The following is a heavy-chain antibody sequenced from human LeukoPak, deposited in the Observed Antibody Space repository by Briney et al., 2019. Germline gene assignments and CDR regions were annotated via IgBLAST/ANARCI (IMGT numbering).Heavy chain of an antibody. CDR1: GFTFSSYA. CDR2: ISTSGGSS. J-gene: IGHJ4*02. D-gene: IGHD3-10*01. V-gene: IGHV3-23*01. CDR3: AKDRTMVRGVIPDY. Sequence: GESLSLSCAASGFTFSSYAMSWVRQAPGKGLEWVSGISTSGGSSSYADSVKDRFTISRDNPRNTLYLQMNSQRAEDTAVYYCAKDRTMVRGVIPDYWGQGTLVTVSS.